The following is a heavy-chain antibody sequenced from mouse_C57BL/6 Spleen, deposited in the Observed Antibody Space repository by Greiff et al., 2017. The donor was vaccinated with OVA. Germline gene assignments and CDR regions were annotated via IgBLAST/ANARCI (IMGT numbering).Heavy chain of an antibody. J-gene: IGHJ2*01. CDR1: GYAFSSSW. D-gene: IGHD2-2*01. Sequence: QVQLQQSGPELVKPGASVKISCKASGYAFSSSWMNWVKQRPGKGLEWIGRIYPGDGDTNYNGKFKGKATLTADKSYSTAYMQLSSLTSEDSAVYFCASRVGSPMVKDFDYWGQGTTLTVSS. CDR2: IYPGDGDT. CDR3: ASRVGSPMVKDFDY. V-gene: IGHV1-82*01.